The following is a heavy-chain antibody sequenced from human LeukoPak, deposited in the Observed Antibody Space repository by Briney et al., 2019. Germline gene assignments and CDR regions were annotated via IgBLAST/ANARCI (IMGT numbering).Heavy chain of an antibody. V-gene: IGHV1-46*01. Sequence: ALVKVSCKASGYTFTSYYMHWVRQAPGQGLEWMGIINPSGGSTSYAQKFQGRVTMTRDTSTSTVYMELSSLRSEDTAVYYCARGVRYFDWLVVVEFGMDVWGKGTTVTVSS. J-gene: IGHJ6*04. CDR1: GYTFTSYY. CDR3: ARGVRYFDWLVVVEFGMDV. CDR2: INPSGGST. D-gene: IGHD3-9*01.